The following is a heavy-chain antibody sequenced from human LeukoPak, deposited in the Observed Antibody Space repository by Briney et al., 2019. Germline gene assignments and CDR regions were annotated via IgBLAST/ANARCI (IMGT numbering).Heavy chain of an antibody. CDR2: TYYRSKWSN. CDR3: ARAPIGGWYFDL. D-gene: IGHD2-15*01. CDR1: GDSVSSNSAA. Sequence: SQTLSLTCAISGDSVSSNSAAWNWIRQSPSRGLEWLGRTYYRSKWSNDYAVSVKSRIIINPGTSQNQFSLQLNSLTPEDTAVYFCARAPIGGWYFDLWGRGTLVTVSS. V-gene: IGHV6-1*01. J-gene: IGHJ2*01.